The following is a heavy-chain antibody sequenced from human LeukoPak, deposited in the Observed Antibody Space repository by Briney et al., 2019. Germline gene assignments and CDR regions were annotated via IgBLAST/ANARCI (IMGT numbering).Heavy chain of an antibody. Sequence: ASVKVSCKASGYTFTYRYLRWVRQAPGQALEWMGWITPFNGNTNYAQKFQDRVTITRDRSMSTAYMELSSLRSEDTAMYYCANLPTALDAFNIWGQGTMVTVSS. V-gene: IGHV1-45*02. J-gene: IGHJ3*02. CDR2: ITPFNGNT. CDR3: ANLPTALDAFNI. D-gene: IGHD5-18*01. CDR1: GYTFTYRY.